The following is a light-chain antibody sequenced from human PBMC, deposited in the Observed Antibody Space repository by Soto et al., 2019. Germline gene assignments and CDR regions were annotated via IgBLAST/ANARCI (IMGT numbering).Light chain of an antibody. Sequence: SYELTQPPSASVAPGQTATISCGGNNIGTKSVHWYQQRPGQAPVLVVFDDSARPSGIAERFSGSNSGNTATLPISRVEAGDVADYSCQVCDSTGDHFVFGTGTNLTFL. CDR1: NIGTKS. CDR2: DDS. CDR3: QVCDSTGDHFV. V-gene: IGLV3-21*02. J-gene: IGLJ1*01.